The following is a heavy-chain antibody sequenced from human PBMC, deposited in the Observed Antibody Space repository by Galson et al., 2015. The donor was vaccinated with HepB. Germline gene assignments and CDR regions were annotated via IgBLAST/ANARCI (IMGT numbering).Heavy chain of an antibody. V-gene: IGHV1-8*01. CDR2: MDPNSGNT. Sequence: SVKVSCKASGFSLSTYDINWVRQATGQGLEWLGWMDPNSGNTGYAQKFQGRITMTRNTSISTAYMELRSLRSEDTAVYYCARFPHSSSWDDSYYYMDVWGKGTTVTDSS. D-gene: IGHD6-13*01. CDR3: ARFPHSSSWDDSYYYMDV. CDR1: GFSLSTYD. J-gene: IGHJ6*03.